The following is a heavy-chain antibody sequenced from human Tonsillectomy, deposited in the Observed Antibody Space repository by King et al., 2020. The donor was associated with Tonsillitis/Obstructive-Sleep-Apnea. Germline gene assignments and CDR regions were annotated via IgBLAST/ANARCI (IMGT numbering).Heavy chain of an antibody. CDR1: GFTFSSYW. CDR2: TKQDGIEK. Sequence: VQLVESGGGLVQPGGSLRLSCAASGFTFSSYWMSWVRQAPGKGLEWVANTKQDGIEKYYVDSVKGRFTISRDNAKNSLYLQMNSLRAEDTAVYYCARDLDSSSWIDAFDIWGQGTMVTVSS. D-gene: IGHD6-13*01. J-gene: IGHJ3*02. CDR3: ARDLDSSSWIDAFDI. V-gene: IGHV3-7*04.